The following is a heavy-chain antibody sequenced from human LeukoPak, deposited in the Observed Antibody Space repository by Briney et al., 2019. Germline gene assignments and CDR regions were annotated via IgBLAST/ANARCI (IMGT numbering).Heavy chain of an antibody. V-gene: IGHV4-4*07. Sequence: PSETLSLTCTVSGGSISSYYWSWIRQPAGKGLEWIGRIYTSGSTNYNPSLKSRVTMSVDTSKNQFSLKLSSVTAADTAVNYCASSTQSYGELYGFDYWGQGTLVTVSS. CDR2: IYTSGST. J-gene: IGHJ4*02. CDR1: GGSISSYY. CDR3: ASSTQSYGELYGFDY. D-gene: IGHD1-26*01.